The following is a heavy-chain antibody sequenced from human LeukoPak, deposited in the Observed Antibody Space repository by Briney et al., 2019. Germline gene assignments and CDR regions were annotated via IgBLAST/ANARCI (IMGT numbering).Heavy chain of an antibody. CDR3: ARGTLYYDFWSGYYTGAAFDI. CDR1: GFTFSSYS. V-gene: IGHV3-21*04. J-gene: IGHJ3*02. Sequence: GGSLRLSCAASGFTFSSYSMNWVRQAPGKGLEWVSSISSSSSYIYYADSVKGRFTISRDNAKNSLYLQMNSLRAEDTALYYCARGTLYYDFWSGYYTGAAFDIWGQGTMVTVSS. CDR2: ISSSSSYI. D-gene: IGHD3-3*01.